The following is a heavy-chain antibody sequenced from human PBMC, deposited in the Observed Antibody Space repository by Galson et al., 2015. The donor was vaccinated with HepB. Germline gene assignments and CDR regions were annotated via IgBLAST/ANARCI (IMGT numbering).Heavy chain of an antibody. Sequence: SLRLSCAASGFTFSSYAMSWVRQAPGKGLEWVSAISGSGGSTYYADSVKGRFTISRDNSKNTLYLRMNSLRAEDTAVYYCAKTMIVVVITGYFDYWGQGTLVTVSS. V-gene: IGHV3-23*01. CDR1: GFTFSSYA. J-gene: IGHJ4*02. D-gene: IGHD3-22*01. CDR3: AKTMIVVVITGYFDY. CDR2: ISGSGGST.